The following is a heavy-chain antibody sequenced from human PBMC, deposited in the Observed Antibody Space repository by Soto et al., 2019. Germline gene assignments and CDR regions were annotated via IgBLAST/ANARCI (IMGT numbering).Heavy chain of an antibody. V-gene: IGHV4-39*02. CDR1: GGSISSSSYY. D-gene: IGHD1-1*01. CDR2: IYYSGST. J-gene: IGHJ5*02. Sequence: TLSLTCTVSGGSISSSSYYWGWIRQPPGKGLEWIGSIYYSGSTYYNPSLKSRVTISVDTSKQRFSLKLNSVTAADTALYYCARVDRALGNLRFDPWGQGTLVTVSS. CDR3: ARVDRALGNLRFDP.